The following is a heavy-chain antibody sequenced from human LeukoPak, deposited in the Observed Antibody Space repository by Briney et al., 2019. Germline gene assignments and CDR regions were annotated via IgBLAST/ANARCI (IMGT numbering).Heavy chain of an antibody. D-gene: IGHD3-22*01. CDR2: IYYSGST. V-gene: IGHV4-59*01. CDR1: GGSISSYY. Sequence: SETLSLTCTVSGGSISSYYWSWIRQPPGKGLEWIGYIYYSGSTNYNPSLKSRVTISVDTSKNQFSLKLSSVTAADTAVYYCARGANYYDSSGYSATFDYWGQGTLVTVSS. J-gene: IGHJ4*02. CDR3: ARGANYYDSSGYSATFDY.